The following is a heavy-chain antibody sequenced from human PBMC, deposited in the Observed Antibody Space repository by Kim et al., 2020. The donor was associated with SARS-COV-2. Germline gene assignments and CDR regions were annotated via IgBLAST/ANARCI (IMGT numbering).Heavy chain of an antibody. Sequence: SETLSLTCAVYGGSFSGYYWSWIRQPPGKGLEWIGEINHSGSTNYNPSLKSRVTISVDTSKNQFSLKLSSVTAADTAVYYCARGSSSSTFFDLWGRGTLVTVSS. D-gene: IGHD2-2*01. CDR3: ARGSSSSTFFDL. J-gene: IGHJ2*01. V-gene: IGHV4-34*01. CDR1: GGSFSGYY. CDR2: INHSGST.